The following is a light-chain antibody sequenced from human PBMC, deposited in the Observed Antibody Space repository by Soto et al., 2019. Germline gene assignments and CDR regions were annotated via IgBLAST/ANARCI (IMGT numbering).Light chain of an antibody. V-gene: IGLV2-8*01. CDR3: SSYAGTTNFV. J-gene: IGLJ1*01. CDR1: SSDVGGYSF. Sequence: QSVLTQPPSASGSPGQSVTISCTGASSDVGGYSFVSWYQQHPGKAPKLLIYDVSKRPSGVPDRFSGSKSGNTASLTVSGLQAEDEADYYCSSYAGTTNFVFGTGTKVTVL. CDR2: DVS.